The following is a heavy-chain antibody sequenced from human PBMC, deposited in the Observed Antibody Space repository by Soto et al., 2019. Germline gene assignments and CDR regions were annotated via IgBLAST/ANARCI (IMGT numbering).Heavy chain of an antibody. CDR1: GGTFSSYA. CDR3: ASIGSGAARHPTPADY. Sequence: QVQLVQSGAEVKKPGSSVKVSCKASGGTFSSYAISWVRQAPGQGLEWMGGIIPIFGTANYAQKFQGRVTITADESTSTAYMELSSLRSEDTAVYYCASIGSGAARHPTPADYWGQGTLVTVSS. V-gene: IGHV1-69*01. J-gene: IGHJ4*02. D-gene: IGHD6-6*01. CDR2: IIPIFGTA.